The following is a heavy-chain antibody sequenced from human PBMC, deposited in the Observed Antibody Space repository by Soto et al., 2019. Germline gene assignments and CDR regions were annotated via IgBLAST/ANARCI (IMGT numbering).Heavy chain of an antibody. V-gene: IGHV1-69*13. Sequence: SVKVSCKASGGTFSSYAISWVRQAPGQGLEWMGGIIPIFGTANYAQKFQGRVTITADESTSTAYMELSSLRSEDTAVYYCARDCSGGNCYSGTDYYYYGMDVWGQGTTVTVSS. D-gene: IGHD2-15*01. CDR2: IIPIFGTA. CDR1: GGTFSSYA. CDR3: ARDCSGGNCYSGTDYYYYGMDV. J-gene: IGHJ6*02.